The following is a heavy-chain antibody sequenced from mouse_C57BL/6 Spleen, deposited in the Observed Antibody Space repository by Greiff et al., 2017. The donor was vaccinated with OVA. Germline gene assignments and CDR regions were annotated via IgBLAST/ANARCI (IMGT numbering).Heavy chain of an antibody. CDR3: ARSTTVGGYFDV. CDR1: GFSLSTFGMG. D-gene: IGHD1-1*01. Sequence: QVTLKVSGPGILQPSQTLSLTCSFSGFSLSTFGMGVGWIRQPSGKGLEWLAHIWWDDDKYYNPALKSRLTISKDTSKNQLFLKIANVDTADTATYYCARSTTVGGYFDVWGTGTTVTVSS. CDR2: IWWDDDK. V-gene: IGHV8-8*01. J-gene: IGHJ1*03.